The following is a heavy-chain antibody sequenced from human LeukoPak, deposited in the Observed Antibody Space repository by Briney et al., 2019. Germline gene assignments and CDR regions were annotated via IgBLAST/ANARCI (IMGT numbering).Heavy chain of an antibody. J-gene: IGHJ5*02. D-gene: IGHD1-20*01. CDR2: IYYSGTT. CDR1: GGSLSSSY. Sequence: SETLSLTCTVSGGSLSSSYWSWIRQPPGKGLEWIGYIYYSGTTSYNPSLKSRVTISVDTSRNQFSLKLSSVTAADTAVYYCAKHSNWNAGVDWFDPWGQGTLVTVSS. CDR3: AKHSNWNAGVDWFDP. V-gene: IGHV4-59*01.